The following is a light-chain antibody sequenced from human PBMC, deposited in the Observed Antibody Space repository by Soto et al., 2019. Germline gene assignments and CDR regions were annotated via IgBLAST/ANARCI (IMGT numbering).Light chain of an antibody. CDR2: EGS. V-gene: IGLV2-23*03. CDR3: CSYAGSSTFEGVV. J-gene: IGLJ2*01. Sequence: QSALTQPASVSGSPGQSITISCTGTSSDVGSYNLVSWYQQHPGKAPKLMIYEGSKRPSGVSNRCSGSKSGNTASLTISGLQAEDEADYYCCSYAGSSTFEGVVFGGGTKLTVL. CDR1: SSDVGSYNL.